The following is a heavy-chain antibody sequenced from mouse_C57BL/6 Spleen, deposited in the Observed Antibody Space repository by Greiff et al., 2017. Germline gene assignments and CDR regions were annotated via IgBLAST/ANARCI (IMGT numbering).Heavy chain of an antibody. CDR2: VRNKANGYTT. J-gene: IGHJ2*01. D-gene: IGHD3-3*01. CDR3: ARSGTRYFDY. V-gene: IGHV7-3*01. CDR1: GFTFTDYY. Sequence: EVMLVESGGGLVQPGGSLSLSCAASGFTFTDYYMSWVRQPPGKALEWLGFVRNKANGYTTEYSASVKGRFTISRDNSQSILSLQMNALRAEDSATYYCARSGTRYFDYWGQGTTLTVSS.